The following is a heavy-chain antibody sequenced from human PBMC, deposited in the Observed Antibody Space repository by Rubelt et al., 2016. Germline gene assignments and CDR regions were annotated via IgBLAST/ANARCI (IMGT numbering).Heavy chain of an antibody. CDR2: ISGSGGST. CDR1: GFTFSSYA. V-gene: IGHV3-23*04. CDR3: ARRVTSGWHQNDC. J-gene: IGHJ4*02. D-gene: IGHD6-19*01. Sequence: EVQLVESGGGLVQPGGSLRLSCAASGFTFSSYAMSWVRQAPGKGLEWVSAISGSGGSTYYADSVKGRFTISRDNSKNTLYLQMNSLRADDTAMYYCARRVTSGWHQNDCWGQGTRVTVSS.